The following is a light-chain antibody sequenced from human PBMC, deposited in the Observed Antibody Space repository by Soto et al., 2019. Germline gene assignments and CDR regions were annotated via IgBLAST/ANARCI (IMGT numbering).Light chain of an antibody. J-gene: IGKJ4*01. V-gene: IGKV3D-15*01. CDR1: QSVGSD. CDR2: DIF. CDR3: QQYNSSPLT. Sequence: EIVMTQSPATLAVSPGERATLSYRASQSVGSDLAWYQQKTGQAPRIVIYDIFTRDTGVPTRISGSGSGTEFTLTISRLQSEDFAVYYCQQYNSSPLTFGGGTKVDIK.